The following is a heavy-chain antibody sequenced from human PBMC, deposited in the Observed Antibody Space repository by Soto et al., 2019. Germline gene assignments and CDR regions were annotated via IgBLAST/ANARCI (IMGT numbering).Heavy chain of an antibody. CDR1: GYIFTSWR. CDR3: ARESGGLDP. V-gene: IGHV1-18*01. CDR2: INPYNGKT. J-gene: IGHJ5*02. Sequence: GASVKVSCKASGYIFTSWRITGVRQAPGQGLEYMGWINPYNGKTNYAQKFQGRVTMTTDTSTNTAYMELGSLRSDDTALYYCARESGGLDPWGQGTLVTVSS.